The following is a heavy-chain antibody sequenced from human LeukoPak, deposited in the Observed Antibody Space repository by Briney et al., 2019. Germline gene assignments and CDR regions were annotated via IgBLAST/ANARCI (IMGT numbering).Heavy chain of an antibody. CDR3: VRETRTVPFYYYFDV. D-gene: IGHD4-11*01. V-gene: IGHV4-38-2*02. Sequence: SETLSLTCDVSGYFISSGFFWGWIRPPPGKGLECIGSIYHRGTTYYNPSPKSRVAISVDTSKNQFSLRLSSVTAADTAVYYCVRETRTVPFYYYFDVWGKGTTVAVSS. CDR2: IYHRGTT. CDR1: GYFISSGFF. J-gene: IGHJ6*03.